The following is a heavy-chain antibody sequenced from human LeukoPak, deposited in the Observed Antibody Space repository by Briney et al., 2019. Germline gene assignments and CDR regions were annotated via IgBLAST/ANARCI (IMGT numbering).Heavy chain of an antibody. CDR1: GFTFSSYW. Sequence: GGSLRLSCAASGFTFSSYWMHWVRQAPGKGLVWVSRINSDGSSTSYADSVKGRFTISRDNAKNTLYLQMNSLRAEDAAVYYCARDRLLWFGEFELFDYWGQGTLVTVSS. V-gene: IGHV3-74*01. CDR3: ARDRLLWFGEFELFDY. J-gene: IGHJ4*02. CDR2: INSDGSST. D-gene: IGHD3-10*01.